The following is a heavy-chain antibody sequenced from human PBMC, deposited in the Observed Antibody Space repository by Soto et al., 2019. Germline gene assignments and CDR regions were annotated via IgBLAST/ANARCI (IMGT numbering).Heavy chain of an antibody. V-gene: IGHV4-34*01. CDR1: GGSFSGYY. CDR2: INQSGST. J-gene: IGHJ5*02. CDR3: GRRVQANGVITQDNWLAP. D-gene: IGHD3-10*01. Sequence: SETLSLTCAVYGGSFSGYYWSWIRQPPGKGQEWIGEINQSGSTNYNPSLESRVTISVDTSKNQFSLRLSSVTAADTAVYYCGRRVQANGVITQDNWLAPWGQGTRVTVSS.